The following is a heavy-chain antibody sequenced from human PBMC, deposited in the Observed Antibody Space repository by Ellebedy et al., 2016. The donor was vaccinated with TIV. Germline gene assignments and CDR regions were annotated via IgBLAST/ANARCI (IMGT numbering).Heavy chain of an antibody. CDR2: IKMKREGGTT. D-gene: IGHD1-1*01. CDR3: TTDWDRVDDHYLYY. Sequence: GESLKISCAASGFTFSNTWMSSVRQAPGKGLEWICHIKMKREGGTTDYGAPVKGRFTISRDDSKSTVYLQMNSLKLEDTAVYYCTTDWDRVDDHYLYYWGQGPLVTVSS. V-gene: IGHV3-15*01. CDR1: GFTFSNTW. J-gene: IGHJ4*02.